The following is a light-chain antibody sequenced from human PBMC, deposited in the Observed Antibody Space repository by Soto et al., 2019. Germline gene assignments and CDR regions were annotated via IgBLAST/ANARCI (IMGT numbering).Light chain of an antibody. CDR3: SSYSISTAYL. Sequence: QCARSQSASVSWSPGDLITISCTGTSSDVGGYDYVSWYQLHPGKAPKLMVFEVSNRPSGVSYRFSGSKSGNTASLTISGLQAEEEADYFCSSYSISTAYLFGTGTNVTVL. J-gene: IGLJ1*01. V-gene: IGLV2-14*01. CDR2: EVS. CDR1: SSDVGGYDY.